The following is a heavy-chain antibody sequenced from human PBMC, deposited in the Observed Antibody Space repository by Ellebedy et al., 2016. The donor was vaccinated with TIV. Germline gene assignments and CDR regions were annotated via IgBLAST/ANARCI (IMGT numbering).Heavy chain of an antibody. CDR3: AKDVVETGERYFDL. CDR1: GFTFSSYS. J-gene: IGHJ2*01. V-gene: IGHV3-23*05. Sequence: GGSLRLXXAASGFTFSSYSMTWVRQAPGKGLEWVSTIYGSGTRVFYADPVKGRFTVSRDNSKKTLYLLMNSLRAEDTAVYYCAKDVVETGERYFDLWGRGTLVTVSS. CDR2: IYGSGTRV. D-gene: IGHD7-27*01.